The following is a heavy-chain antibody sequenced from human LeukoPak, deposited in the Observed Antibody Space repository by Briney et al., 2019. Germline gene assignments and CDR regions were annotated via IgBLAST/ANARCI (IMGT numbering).Heavy chain of an antibody. D-gene: IGHD3-22*01. J-gene: IGHJ4*02. CDR2: ISGSGGST. Sequence: PGGSLRLPCAASGFTFSSYGMSWVRQAPGKGLEWVSAISGSGGSTYYADSVKGRFTISRDNSKNTLYLQMNSLRAEDTAVYYCAKVNYDSSGYYYFDYWGQGTLVTVSS. CDR1: GFTFSSYG. CDR3: AKVNYDSSGYYYFDY. V-gene: IGHV3-23*01.